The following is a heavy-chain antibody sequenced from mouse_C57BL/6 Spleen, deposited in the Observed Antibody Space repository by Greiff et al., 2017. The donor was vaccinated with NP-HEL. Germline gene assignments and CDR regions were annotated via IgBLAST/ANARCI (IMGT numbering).Heavy chain of an antibody. V-gene: IGHV2-4*01. D-gene: IGHD2-4*01. CDR2: IWSGGST. CDR3: AKTPYDYDGYFDV. CDR1: GFSLTSYG. J-gene: IGHJ1*03. Sequence: QVQLKESGPGLVQPSQSLSITCTASGFSLTSYGVHWVRQPPGKGLEWLGVIWSGGSTDYNAAFISRLSICKDNSKSQVFFKMNSLQADDTAIYYCAKTPYDYDGYFDVWGTGTTVTVSS.